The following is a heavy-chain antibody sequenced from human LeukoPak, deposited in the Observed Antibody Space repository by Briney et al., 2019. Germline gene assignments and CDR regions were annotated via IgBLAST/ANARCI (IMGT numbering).Heavy chain of an antibody. CDR1: GGSFSGYY. Sequence: SETLSLTCAVYGGSFSGYYWSWIRQPPGKGLEWIGEINHSGSTNYNPSLKSRVTMSVDTSKNQFSLKLSSVTAADTAVYYCARGRSDGYNGPWYFDLWGRGTLVTVSS. J-gene: IGHJ2*01. D-gene: IGHD5-24*01. CDR2: INHSGST. V-gene: IGHV4-34*01. CDR3: ARGRSDGYNGPWYFDL.